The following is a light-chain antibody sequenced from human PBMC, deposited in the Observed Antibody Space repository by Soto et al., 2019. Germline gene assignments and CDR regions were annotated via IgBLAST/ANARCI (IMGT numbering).Light chain of an antibody. V-gene: IGLV2-14*01. J-gene: IGLJ1*01. CDR2: EVS. Sequence: QSALTQPASVSGSPGQSITISCTGTSSDVGGYNYVSWYQQHPGKAPKQMIYEVSNRPSGVSNRFSGSKSGNTASLTISGLQAEDEADYYCSSYTSSSTYVFGTGTKLTVL. CDR1: SSDVGGYNY. CDR3: SSYTSSSTYV.